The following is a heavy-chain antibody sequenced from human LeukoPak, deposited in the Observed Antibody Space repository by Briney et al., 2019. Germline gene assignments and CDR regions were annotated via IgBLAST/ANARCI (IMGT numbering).Heavy chain of an antibody. CDR2: IYYSGST. V-gene: IGHV4-39*07. CDR3: ARGGQGSYPYRPPGY. D-gene: IGHD1-26*01. CDR1: GGSISSSSYY. J-gene: IGHJ4*02. Sequence: SETLSLTCTVSGGSISSSSYYWGWIRQPPGKGLEWIGSIYYSGSTYYNPSLKSRVTISVDTSKNQFSLKLSSVTAADTAVYYCARGGQGSYPYRPPGYWGQGTLVTVSS.